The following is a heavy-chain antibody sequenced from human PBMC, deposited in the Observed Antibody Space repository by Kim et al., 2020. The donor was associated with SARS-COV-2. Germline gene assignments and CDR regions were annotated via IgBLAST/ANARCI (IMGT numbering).Heavy chain of an antibody. D-gene: IGHD6-19*01. CDR3: ARDRPIEQWLVPRVDYYYGMDV. V-gene: IGHV3-30*04. Sequence: GGSLRLSCAASGFTFSSYAMHWVRQAPGKGLEWVAVISYDGSNKYYADSVKGRFTISRDNSKNTLYLQMNSLRAEDTAVYYCARDRPIEQWLVPRVDYYYGMDVWGQGTTVILSS. J-gene: IGHJ6*02. CDR2: ISYDGSNK. CDR1: GFTFSSYA.